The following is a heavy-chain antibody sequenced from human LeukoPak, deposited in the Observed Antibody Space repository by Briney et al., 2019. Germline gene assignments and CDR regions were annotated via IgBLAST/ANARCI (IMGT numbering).Heavy chain of an antibody. V-gene: IGHV4-39*01. D-gene: IGHD3-22*01. J-gene: IGHJ4*02. CDR2: IYYSGST. CDR1: GGSISSSSYY. CDR3: ARQYPYYYDSSGYHDY. Sequence: PSETLSLTCTVSGGSISSSSYYWGWIRQPPGKGLEWIGSIYYSGSTYYNPSLKSRVTISVDTSKNQFSLKLSSVTAADTAVYYCARQYPYYYDSSGYHDYWGQGTLVTVSS.